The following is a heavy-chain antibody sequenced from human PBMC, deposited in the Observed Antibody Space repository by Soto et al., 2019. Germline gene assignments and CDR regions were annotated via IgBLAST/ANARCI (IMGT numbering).Heavy chain of an antibody. CDR3: ARPPDVNTAMTAFDY. CDR1: GDSISSSSYY. CDR2: VYYSGST. Sequence: QLQLQESGPGLVKPSETLSLTCTVSGDSISSSSYYWSWLRQPPGKGLEWIGTVYYSGSTFYNPSLKSRVTISVDTSKNPFSLKVYSVTAADTAVYYCARPPDVNTAMTAFDYWGQGTLVTVSS. J-gene: IGHJ4*02. V-gene: IGHV4-39*01. D-gene: IGHD5-18*01.